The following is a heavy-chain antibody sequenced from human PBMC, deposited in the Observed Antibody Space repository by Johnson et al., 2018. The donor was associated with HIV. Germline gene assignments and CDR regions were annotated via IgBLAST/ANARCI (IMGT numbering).Heavy chain of an antibody. D-gene: IGHD1-1*01. Sequence: QVQLVESGGGVVQPGRSLRLSCAASGFTFTNYGMHWVRQAPGKGLQWVAVMSYDGSTTYYADSVKGRFTISRDNSKNTLYLQMNSLRAEDTAVYYCARETRVWYNWKDGCRALDIWGQGTMVTVSS. CDR1: GFTFTNYG. J-gene: IGHJ3*02. CDR3: ARETRVWYNWKDGCRALDI. V-gene: IGHV3-30*03. CDR2: MSYDGSTT.